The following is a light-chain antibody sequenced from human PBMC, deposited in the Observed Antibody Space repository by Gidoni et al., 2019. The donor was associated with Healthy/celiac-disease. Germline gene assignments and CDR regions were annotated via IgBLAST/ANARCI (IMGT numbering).Light chain of an antibody. CDR3: AAWDDSLNGV. CDR2: SNN. CDR1: SSNIGSNT. Sequence: QSVLTQPPSASGTPGQRVTISCSGSSSNIGSNTVNWYQQLPGTAPKLLIYSNNQRPSGVPDRFSGSKSGTSASLAISGLQSEDEADYYCAAWDDSLNGVLGGGTKLTVL. V-gene: IGLV1-44*01. J-gene: IGLJ3*02.